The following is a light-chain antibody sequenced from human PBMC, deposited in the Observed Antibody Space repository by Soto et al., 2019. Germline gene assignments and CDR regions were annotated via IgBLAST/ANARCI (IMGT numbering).Light chain of an antibody. Sequence: EIVMTQSPATLSVSPGERVTLSCRARQSVGSNLAWYQQKPGQAPRLLIYGASTRATGIPARFSGSGSGTDFTLTITRLEPEDSAVYFCQQYTGPPTTFGQGTRLEIK. V-gene: IGKV3-15*01. CDR3: QQYTGPPTT. J-gene: IGKJ5*01. CDR1: QSVGSN. CDR2: GAS.